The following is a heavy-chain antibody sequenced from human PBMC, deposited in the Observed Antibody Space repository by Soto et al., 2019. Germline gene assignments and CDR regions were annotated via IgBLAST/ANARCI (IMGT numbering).Heavy chain of an antibody. D-gene: IGHD1-26*01. CDR1: GGTFSSYY. J-gene: IGHJ4*02. Sequence: QVQLVQSGAEVKKPGSSVKVSCKASGGTFSSYYINWVRQAPGQGLEWMGEIIPIFGTANYAQKFQGRVTITADESTSTASMELSSLRSEDTAVYYCARDGGRHSGGIDYWGQGTLVTVSS. V-gene: IGHV1-69*01. CDR3: ARDGGRHSGGIDY. CDR2: IIPIFGTA.